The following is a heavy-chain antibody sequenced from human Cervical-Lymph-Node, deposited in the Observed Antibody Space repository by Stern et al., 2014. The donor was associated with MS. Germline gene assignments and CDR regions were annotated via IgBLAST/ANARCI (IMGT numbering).Heavy chain of an antibody. CDR3: ARQTTAWASDV. CDR1: GFTFSIYW. J-gene: IGHJ4*02. CDR2: IYPGDCET. Sequence: EVQLVESGAELIRPGESLKISCKGSGFTFSIYWIAWVRQMPGKGLEWMGMIYPGDCETRYSPSLQGQVTMSADKSTSTAYLQWSSLNASDTAMYFCARQTTAWASDVWGQGTLVTVSS. D-gene: IGHD1-14*01. V-gene: IGHV5-51*01.